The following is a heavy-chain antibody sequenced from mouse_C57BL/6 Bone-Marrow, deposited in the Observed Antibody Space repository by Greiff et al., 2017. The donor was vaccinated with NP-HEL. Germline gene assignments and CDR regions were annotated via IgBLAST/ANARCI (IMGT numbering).Heavy chain of an antibody. Sequence: VQLQQPGAELVMPGASVKLSCKASGYTFTSYWMHWVKQRPGQGLEWIGEIDPSDSYTNYNQKFKGKSTLTVDKSSSTAYMQLSSLTSEDSAVYYCARSEYYGSRLHWYFDVWGTGTTVTVSS. CDR2: IDPSDSYT. CDR3: ARSEYYGSRLHWYFDV. CDR1: GYTFTSYW. J-gene: IGHJ1*03. V-gene: IGHV1-69*01. D-gene: IGHD1-1*01.